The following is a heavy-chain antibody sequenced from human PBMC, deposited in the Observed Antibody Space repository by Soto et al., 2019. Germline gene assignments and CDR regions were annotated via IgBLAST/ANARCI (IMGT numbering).Heavy chain of an antibody. D-gene: IGHD6-13*01. CDR3: ARDGLNESLAAAGCFDY. J-gene: IGHJ4*02. CDR1: GYTFTSYG. Sequence: QVQPVQSGAEVKKPGASVKVSCKASGYTFTSYGISWVRQAPGQGLEWMGWISAYNGNTNYAQKLQGRVTMTTDTSTSTAYIELRSLRSDDTAVYYCARDGLNESLAAAGCFDYWGQGTLVTVSS. V-gene: IGHV1-18*01. CDR2: ISAYNGNT.